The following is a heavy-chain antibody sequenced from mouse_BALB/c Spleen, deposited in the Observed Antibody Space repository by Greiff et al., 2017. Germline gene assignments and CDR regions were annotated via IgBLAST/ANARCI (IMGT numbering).Heavy chain of an antibody. D-gene: IGHD2-4*01. CDR2: ISSGSSTI. CDR3: ARSDYDYGEN. J-gene: IGHJ3*01. V-gene: IGHV5-17*02. CDR1: GFTFSSFG. Sequence: EVQGVESGGGLVQPGGSRKLSCAASGFTFSSFGMHWVRQAPEKGLEWVAYISSGSSTIYYADTVKGRFTISRDNPKNTLFLQMTSLRSEDTAMYYCARSDYDYGENWGQGTLVTVSA.